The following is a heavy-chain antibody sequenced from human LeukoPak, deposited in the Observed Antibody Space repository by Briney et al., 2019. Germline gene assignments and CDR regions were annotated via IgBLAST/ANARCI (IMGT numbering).Heavy chain of an antibody. J-gene: IGHJ4*02. CDR1: GYTLTSYY. CDR2: INPNDGSA. D-gene: IGHD3-10*01. CDR3: ARGELLLDN. Sequence: GVSVKVSCKASGYTLTSYYMHWVRQTPGQGLEWMGIINPNDGSATYAQRFQGRASMTRDTSTSTVYMDLQSLRSEDTAVYYCARGELLLDNWGQGTLVTVSS. V-gene: IGHV1-46*03.